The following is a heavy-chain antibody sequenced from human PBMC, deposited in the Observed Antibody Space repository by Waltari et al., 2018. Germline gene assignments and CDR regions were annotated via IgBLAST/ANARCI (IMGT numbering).Heavy chain of an antibody. V-gene: IGHV3-7*01. CDR2: IKKDGTEE. Sequence: EEQVVEAGGVLVQPGGSLRLSCVGCGFSFWDHWMAWVRQAPGNELEWVAKIKKDGTEEMYVDSVKGRFTISKDNTKNSVFLQMNSLRAEDTAVYYCARDHWFSLDLWGQGTLVTVSS. CDR3: ARDHWFSLDL. CDR1: GFSFWDHW. D-gene: IGHD3-9*01. J-gene: IGHJ4*02.